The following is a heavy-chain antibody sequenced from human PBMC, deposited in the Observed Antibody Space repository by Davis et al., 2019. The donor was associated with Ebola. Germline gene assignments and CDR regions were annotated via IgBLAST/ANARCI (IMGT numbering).Heavy chain of an antibody. V-gene: IGHV4-34*01. CDR1: GGSFSGYY. CDR2: INHSGST. J-gene: IGHJ4*02. CDR3: ARGLTYYYDSSGYY. Sequence: SETLSLTCAVCGGSFSGYYWSWIRPPPGKGLEWIGEINHSGSTNYNPSLKSRVTISVDTSKNQFSLKLSSVTAADTAVYYCARGLTYYYDSSGYYWGQGTLVTVSS. D-gene: IGHD3-22*01.